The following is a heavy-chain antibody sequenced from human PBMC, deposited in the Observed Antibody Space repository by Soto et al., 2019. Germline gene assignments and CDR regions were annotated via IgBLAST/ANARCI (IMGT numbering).Heavy chain of an antibody. V-gene: IGHV1-3*01. CDR1: GYTFTSYA. D-gene: IGHD3-9*01. Sequence: ASVKVSCKASGYTFTSYAMHWVRQAPGQRLEWMGWINAGNGNTKYSQKFQGRVTITRDTSASTAYMELSSLRSEDTAVYYCARGEMATSTILYYSYYAMDVWGQGTKVTVS. CDR3: ARGEMATSTILYYSYYAMDV. J-gene: IGHJ6*02. CDR2: INAGNGNT.